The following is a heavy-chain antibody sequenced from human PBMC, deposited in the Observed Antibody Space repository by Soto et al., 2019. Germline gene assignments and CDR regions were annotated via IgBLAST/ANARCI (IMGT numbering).Heavy chain of an antibody. CDR1: GGSISSYY. CDR3: AREVPASTLDY. CDR2: IYYSGST. D-gene: IGHD2-2*01. V-gene: IGHV4-59*01. Sequence: SETLSLTCTVSGGSISSYYWSWIRQPPGKGLEWIGYIYYSGSTNYNPSLKSRVTISVDTSKNQFSLKPSSVTAADTAVYYCAREVPASTLDYWGQGTLVTVSS. J-gene: IGHJ4*02.